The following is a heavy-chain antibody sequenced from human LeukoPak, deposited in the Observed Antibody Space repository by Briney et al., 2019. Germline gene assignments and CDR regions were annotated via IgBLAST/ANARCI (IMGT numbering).Heavy chain of an antibody. CDR2: ISGSSGNT. D-gene: IGHD1-26*01. J-gene: IGHJ4*02. Sequence: GGSLRLSCAASGFTFSNYAMSWVRQAPGKGLEWVSGISGSSGNTYYADSMKGRFIISKDNSKNTLYLQMNSLRAEDTAVYYCAKAGSIRFDYWGQGILVTVSS. CDR1: GFTFSNYA. V-gene: IGHV3-23*01. CDR3: AKAGSIRFDY.